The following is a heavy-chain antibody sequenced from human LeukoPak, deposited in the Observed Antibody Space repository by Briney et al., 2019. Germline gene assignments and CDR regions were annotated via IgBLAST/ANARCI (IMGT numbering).Heavy chain of an antibody. V-gene: IGHV3-74*03. Sequence: PGGSLRLSCAASGLTFNSYWMHWVRQVAGKGLVWVARINGDASNTTYAYSVKGRFTISRDNAKNTLYLQMTSLRVDDTAVYYCARARPHDNWFDPWGQGRLVTVSS. CDR3: ARARPHDNWFDP. CDR1: GLTFNSYW. J-gene: IGHJ5*02. CDR2: INGDASNT.